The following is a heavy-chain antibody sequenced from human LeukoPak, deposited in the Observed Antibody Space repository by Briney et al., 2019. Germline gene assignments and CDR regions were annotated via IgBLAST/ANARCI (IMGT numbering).Heavy chain of an antibody. CDR3: ARELIWAAAGQTNYYYYMDV. V-gene: IGHV3-30*02. D-gene: IGHD6-13*01. Sequence: GGSLRLSCAASGFTFSSYGMHWVRQAPGKGLEWVAFTRYDGSNKYYADSVKGRFTISRDNSKNTLYLQMNSLRAEDTAVYYCARELIWAAAGQTNYYYYMDVWGKGTTVTVSS. J-gene: IGHJ6*03. CDR1: GFTFSSYG. CDR2: TRYDGSNK.